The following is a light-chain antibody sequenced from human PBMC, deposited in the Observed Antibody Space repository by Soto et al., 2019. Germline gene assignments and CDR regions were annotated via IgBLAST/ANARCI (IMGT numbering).Light chain of an antibody. V-gene: IGKV3-20*01. CDR2: GAS. CDR1: QSVSSSY. J-gene: IGKJ2*01. CDR3: QQYGSSPRT. Sequence: EIVLTQSPGTLSLSPGERATLSCRASQSVSSSYLAWYQQKPGQAPRLLIYGASSRATGIPDRFSGSGSGTDVTLTISRLEPEDFVVYYCQQYGSSPRTFGQGTKLEIK.